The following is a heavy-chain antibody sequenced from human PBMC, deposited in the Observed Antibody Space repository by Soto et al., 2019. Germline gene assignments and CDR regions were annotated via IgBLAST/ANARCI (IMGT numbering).Heavy chain of an antibody. CDR3: AKERAAVAGYFDY. CDR1: GFTFSTYW. V-gene: IGHV3-23*01. CDR2: ISGSGGST. D-gene: IGHD6-19*01. J-gene: IGHJ4*02. Sequence: GGSLRLSCTASGFTFSTYWMSWVRQAPGEGLEWVSAISGSGGSTYYADSVKGRFTISRDNSKNTLYLQMNSLRAEDTAVYYCAKERAAVAGYFDYWGQGTLVTVSS.